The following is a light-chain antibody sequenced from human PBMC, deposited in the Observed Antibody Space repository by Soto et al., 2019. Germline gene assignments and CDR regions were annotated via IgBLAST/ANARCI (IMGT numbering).Light chain of an antibody. Sequence: EIVLTQSPGTLSLSPGERATLSCRASQSVSSRLAWYQHKPGQAPRLLISGASSRATGTPDRFSGSGSGTDFTLTISRLEPEDFALYYCQQYGGSPITFGQGTRLEIK. CDR1: QSVSSR. J-gene: IGKJ5*01. V-gene: IGKV3-20*01. CDR3: QQYGGSPIT. CDR2: GAS.